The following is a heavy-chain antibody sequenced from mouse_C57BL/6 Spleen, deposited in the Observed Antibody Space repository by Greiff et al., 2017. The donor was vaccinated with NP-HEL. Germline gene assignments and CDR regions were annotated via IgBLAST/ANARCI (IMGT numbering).Heavy chain of an antibody. J-gene: IGHJ3*01. D-gene: IGHD1-1*01. V-gene: IGHV1-76*01. Sequence: VQRVESGAELVRPGASVKLSCKASGYTFTDYYINWVKQRPGQGLEWIARIYPGSGNTYYNEKFKGKATLTAEKSSSTAYMQLSSLTSEDSAVYFCARSDYYGSSPWFAYWGQGTLVTVSA. CDR3: ARSDYYGSSPWFAY. CDR1: GYTFTDYY. CDR2: IYPGSGNT.